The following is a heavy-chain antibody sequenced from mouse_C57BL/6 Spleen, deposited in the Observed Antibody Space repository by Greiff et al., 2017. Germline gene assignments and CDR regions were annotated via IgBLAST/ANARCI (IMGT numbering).Heavy chain of an antibody. V-gene: IGHV6-3*01. CDR1: GFTFSNYW. J-gene: IGHJ1*03. Sequence: EVMLVESGGGLVQPGGSMKLSCVASGFTFSNYWMNWVRQSPEKGLEWVAQIRLKSDNYATHYAESVKGRFTISRDDSKSSVYLQRNNLRAEDTGIYYCTGSLHYYGSSYGWYFDVWGTGTTVTVSS. CDR3: TGSLHYYGSSYGWYFDV. CDR2: IRLKSDNYAT. D-gene: IGHD1-1*01.